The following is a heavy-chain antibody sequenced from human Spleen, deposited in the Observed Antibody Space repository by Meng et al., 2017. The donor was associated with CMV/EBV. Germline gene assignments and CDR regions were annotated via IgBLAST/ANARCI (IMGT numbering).Heavy chain of an antibody. CDR3: VRGIDY. CDR1: GTSFLSNTFY. V-gene: IGHV4-61*01. Sequence: SETLSLTCSVSGTSFLSNTFYWTWIRQPPGGGLECIGYMYYRGSTYYNPSLKSRVTMSLDTFKNQFSLKLSSVTVADTALYYCVRGIDYWGQGTLVTVSS. CDR2: MYYRGST. J-gene: IGHJ4*02.